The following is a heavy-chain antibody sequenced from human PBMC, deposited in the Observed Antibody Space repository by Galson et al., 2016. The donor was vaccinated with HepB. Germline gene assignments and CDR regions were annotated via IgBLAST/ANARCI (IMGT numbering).Heavy chain of an antibody. Sequence: ETLSLTCSVSGDSITSYYWSWIRQPPGKGLEWIGYIYYSGRTKYNPSLESRVTISVDTSMNQFSLRLSSATAADTAVYYCARVTRIAATGTGFDYWGQGTLVTVSS. CDR3: ARVTRIAATGTGFDY. D-gene: IGHD6-13*01. CDR2: IYYSGRT. CDR1: GDSITSYY. J-gene: IGHJ4*02. V-gene: IGHV4-59*01.